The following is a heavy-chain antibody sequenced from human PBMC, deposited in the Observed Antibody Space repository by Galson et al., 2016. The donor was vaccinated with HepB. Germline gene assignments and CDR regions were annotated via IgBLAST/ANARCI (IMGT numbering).Heavy chain of an antibody. D-gene: IGHD2/OR15-2a*01. J-gene: IGHJ6*04. V-gene: IGHV3-48*01. Sequence: SLRLSCAGSGFTFASYGMNWVRQAPGKGLEWVSYITSSGGAIYYTDSVKGRFTISRDNAKNSLLLQMNSLRAEDTAVYYCARDIYGPTYFYYYGLDVWGEGTTVTVSA. CDR3: ARDIYGPTYFYYYGLDV. CDR1: GFTFASYG. CDR2: ITSSGGAI.